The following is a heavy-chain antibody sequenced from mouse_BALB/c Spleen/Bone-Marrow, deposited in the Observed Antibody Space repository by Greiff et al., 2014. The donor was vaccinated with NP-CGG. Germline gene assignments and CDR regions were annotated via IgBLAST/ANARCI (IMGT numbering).Heavy chain of an antibody. CDR1: GYSITSGYS. CDR2: IHYSGST. V-gene: IGHV3-1*02. J-gene: IGHJ4*01. CDR3: ARDQGYYAMDY. Sequence: DVELQESGPDLVKPSQSLSLTCTVTGYSITSGYSWHWIRQFPGNKLEWMGYIHYSGSTNYNPSLKSRISITRDTSKNKFFLQLNSVTTEDTATYYCARDQGYYAMDYWGQGTSVTVSS.